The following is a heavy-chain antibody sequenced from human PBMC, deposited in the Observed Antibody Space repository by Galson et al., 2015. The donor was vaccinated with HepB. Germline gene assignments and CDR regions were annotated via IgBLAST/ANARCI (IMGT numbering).Heavy chain of an antibody. D-gene: IGHD2-15*01. Sequence: SLRLSCAASGFTFSSYWMSWVRQAPGKGLEWVANIKQDGSEKYYVDSVKGRFTISRDNAKNSLYLQMNSLRAEDTAVYYCAREKVVVAAPPRWTYFDYWGQGTLVTVSS. J-gene: IGHJ4*02. V-gene: IGHV3-7*03. CDR2: IKQDGSEK. CDR3: AREKVVVAAPPRWTYFDY. CDR1: GFTFSSYW.